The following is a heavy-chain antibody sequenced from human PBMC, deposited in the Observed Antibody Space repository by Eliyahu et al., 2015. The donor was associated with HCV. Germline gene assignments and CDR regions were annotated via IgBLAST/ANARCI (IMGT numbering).Heavy chain of an antibody. CDR1: GGSITXYS. D-gene: IGHD6-19*01. Sequence: QVQLQESGPGLVKPSETLSLTCTVSGGSITXYSWSWILQPPGKGLEWIGYXHYSGSTNSNPSLKSRVTISVDTSKXQFSLNLTSVTAADTAVYYCASGGGGIAVAGTGGWFDPWGQGTLVTVSS. CDR2: XHYSGST. J-gene: IGHJ5*02. CDR3: ASGGGGIAVAGTGGWFDP. V-gene: IGHV4-59*01.